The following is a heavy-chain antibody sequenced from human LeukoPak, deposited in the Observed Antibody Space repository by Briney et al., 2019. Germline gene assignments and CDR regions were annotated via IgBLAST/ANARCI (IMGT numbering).Heavy chain of an antibody. CDR2: ISSSSTI. D-gene: IGHD4-11*01. CDR3: ARVLSTITAGRATSDY. V-gene: IGHV3-48*01. CDR1: GFTFSSYS. J-gene: IGHJ4*02. Sequence: QPGGSLRLSCAASGFTFSSYSMNWVRQAPGKGLEWVSYISSSSTIYYADSVRGRFTISGDNARNSLYLQMNSLRAEDTAVYYCARVLSTITAGRATSDYWGQGTLVTVSS.